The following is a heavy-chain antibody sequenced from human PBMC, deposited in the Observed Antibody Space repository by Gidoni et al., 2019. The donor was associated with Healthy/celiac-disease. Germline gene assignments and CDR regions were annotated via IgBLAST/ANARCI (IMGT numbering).Heavy chain of an antibody. J-gene: IGHJ6*03. CDR2: IYYSGST. V-gene: IGHV4-59*01. CDR1: GGSISSYY. Sequence: QVQLQESGPGLVKPSETLSLTCTVSGGSISSYYWSWIRQPPGKGLEWIGYIYYSGSTNYNPSLKSRVTISVDTSKNQFSLKLSSVTAADTAVYYCARATVKTDYYYYYYMDVWGKGTTVTVSS. CDR3: ARATVKTDYYYYYYMDV. D-gene: IGHD4-17*01.